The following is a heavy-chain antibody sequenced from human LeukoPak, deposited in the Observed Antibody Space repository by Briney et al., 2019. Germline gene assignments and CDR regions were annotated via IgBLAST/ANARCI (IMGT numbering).Heavy chain of an antibody. D-gene: IGHD1-1*01. CDR1: GYSISSGYY. CDR2: IYHSGST. Sequence: SETPSLTCAVSGYSISSGYYWGWIRQPPGKGLEWIGSIYHSGSTYYNPSLKSRVTISVDTSKNQFSLKLSSVTAADTAVYYCARRPGYGAFDIWGQGTMVTVSS. V-gene: IGHV4-38-2*01. CDR3: ARRPGYGAFDI. J-gene: IGHJ3*02.